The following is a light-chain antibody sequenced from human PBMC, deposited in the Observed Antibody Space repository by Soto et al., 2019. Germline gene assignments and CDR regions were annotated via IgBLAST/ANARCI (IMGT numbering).Light chain of an antibody. CDR3: LQRASWPHT. CDR2: GAS. Sequence: EIVLTQSPGTLSLSPGQRATLSCRASQSLSSSFLAWYQQKPGQAPRLIIYGASSRAAGIPDRFSGSGSGTDFTLTISSLEPEDFALYFCLQRASWPHTFGPGTKVEIK. V-gene: IGKV3D-20*02. CDR1: QSLSSSF. J-gene: IGKJ3*01.